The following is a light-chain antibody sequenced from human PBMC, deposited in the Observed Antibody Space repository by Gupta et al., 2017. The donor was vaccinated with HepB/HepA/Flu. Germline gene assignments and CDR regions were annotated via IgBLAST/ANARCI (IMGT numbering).Light chain of an antibody. Sequence: EIVLTQSPGTLSLSPGERATLSCRASQSVSSSYLAWYQQQPGQAPRLLIDGASSRATGIPDSFSGSGSGTDFTLTISRLEPEDFAVYYCQQYGSSHYTFGQGTKLEIK. J-gene: IGKJ2*01. CDR2: GAS. V-gene: IGKV3-20*01. CDR1: QSVSSSY. CDR3: QQYGSSHYT.